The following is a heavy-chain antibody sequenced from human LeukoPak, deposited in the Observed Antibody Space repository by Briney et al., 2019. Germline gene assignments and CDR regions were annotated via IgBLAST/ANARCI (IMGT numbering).Heavy chain of an antibody. V-gene: IGHV3-23*01. Sequence: GGSLRLSCAASGFTFSSYSMNWVRQAPGKGLEWVSAISGSGGSTYYADSVKGRYTISRDNSKNTLYLQMNSLRAEDTAVYYCAKSIDSSSWYGWFDPWGQGTLVTVSS. D-gene: IGHD6-13*01. CDR3: AKSIDSSSWYGWFDP. CDR2: ISGSGGST. J-gene: IGHJ5*02. CDR1: GFTFSSYS.